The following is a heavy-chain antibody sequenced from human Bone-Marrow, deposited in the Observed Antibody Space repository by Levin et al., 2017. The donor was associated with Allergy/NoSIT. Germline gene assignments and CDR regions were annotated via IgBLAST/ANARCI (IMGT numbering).Heavy chain of an antibody. Sequence: GESLKISCTASGFTFSDYSMSWVRQAPGKGLEWVSSISSRSSYIYYADSVRGRFTVSRDNAKNSLYLHMNSLRAEDTAVYYCARGGLFTTVTPDYWGQGTLVTVSS. CDR3: ARGGLFTTVTPDY. J-gene: IGHJ4*02. CDR1: GFTFSDYS. D-gene: IGHD4-17*01. CDR2: ISSRSSYI. V-gene: IGHV3-21*01.